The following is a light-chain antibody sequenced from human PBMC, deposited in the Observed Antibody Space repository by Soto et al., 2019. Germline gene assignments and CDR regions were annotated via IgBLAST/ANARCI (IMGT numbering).Light chain of an antibody. CDR2: AAS. Sequence: DIQMTQSPSSLSASVGDRVTISCRASQSIRNHVSWYQQKPGTAPKLLIRAASTLQSGVPSRFSGSGSGTDFTLTISSLQIEDFATYFCQQTDSTPQTFGQGTNVEI. CDR1: QSIRNH. V-gene: IGKV1-39*01. CDR3: QQTDSTPQT. J-gene: IGKJ1*01.